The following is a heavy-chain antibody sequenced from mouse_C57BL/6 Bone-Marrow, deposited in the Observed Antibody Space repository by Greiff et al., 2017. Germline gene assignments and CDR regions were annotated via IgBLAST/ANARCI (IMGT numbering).Heavy chain of an antibody. CDR1: GFSLSTSGTG. J-gene: IGHJ1*03. Sequence: QVTLKESGPGILQSSQTLSLTCSFSGFSLSTSGTGVSWIRQPSGKGLEWLAHIYWDDDKRYNPSLKSRLTISKDTSRNQVFLKITSVDTADTATYCCARRLSAVWYFDVWGTGTTVTVSS. CDR2: IYWDDDK. V-gene: IGHV8-12*01. CDR3: ARRLSAVWYFDV.